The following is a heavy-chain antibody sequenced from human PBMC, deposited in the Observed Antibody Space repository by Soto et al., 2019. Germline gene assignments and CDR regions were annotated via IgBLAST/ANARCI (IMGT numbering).Heavy chain of an antibody. CDR2: IYYSGST. Sequence: SETLSLTCTVSGGSISSSSYYWGWIRQPPGKGLEWIGSIYYSGSTYYNPSLKSRVTISVDTSKNQFSLKRSSVTAADTAVYYCARRNTMDVWGKGTTVTVSS. V-gene: IGHV4-39*01. J-gene: IGHJ6*04. CDR1: GGSISSSSYY. CDR3: ARRNTMDV.